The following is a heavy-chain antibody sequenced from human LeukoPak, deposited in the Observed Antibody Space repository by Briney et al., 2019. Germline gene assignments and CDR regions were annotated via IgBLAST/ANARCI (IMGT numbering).Heavy chain of an antibody. Sequence: GGSLRLSCVGSGFRFSNYAMNWVRQAPGKGLQWVSALSRSGSRTFYADSVRGRFTISSDNSKNTLYLQMDSLRAEDTAIYYCAKDDSSGYYHDHWGQGTLVTVSS. CDR3: AKDDSSGYYHDH. V-gene: IGHV3-23*01. J-gene: IGHJ5*02. CDR1: GFRFSNYA. CDR2: LSRSGSRT. D-gene: IGHD3-22*01.